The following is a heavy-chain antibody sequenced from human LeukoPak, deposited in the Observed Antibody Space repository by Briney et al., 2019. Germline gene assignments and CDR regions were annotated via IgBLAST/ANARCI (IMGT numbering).Heavy chain of an antibody. CDR3: ARMWELTYFRH. D-gene: IGHD1-26*01. J-gene: IGHJ1*01. Sequence: SETLSLTCSVSGLSINTGYYWGWIRQSPGKGLELIGYIHHSGTTYYNPSLQSRVTISVDLSKNQFSLRLTSVTAADTAVYYCARMWELTYFRHWGQGTLVTVSS. CDR1: GLSINTGYY. V-gene: IGHV4-38-2*02. CDR2: IHHSGTT.